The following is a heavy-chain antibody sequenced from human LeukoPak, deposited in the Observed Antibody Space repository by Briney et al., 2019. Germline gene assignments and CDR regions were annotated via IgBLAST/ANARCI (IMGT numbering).Heavy chain of an antibody. J-gene: IGHJ3*02. CDR3: ARGGPGVDGYYYSFDI. Sequence: ASVKVSCKASGYTLTTYDIHWVRQAPGQGLEWMGIINPSVGSTSYAQKFQARVTMTTDTSTSTAYMERSSLRSEDRALYFCARGGPGVDGYYYSFDIWGQGTRVTVSS. CDR2: INPSVGST. V-gene: IGHV1-46*01. D-gene: IGHD5-24*01. CDR1: GYTLTTYD.